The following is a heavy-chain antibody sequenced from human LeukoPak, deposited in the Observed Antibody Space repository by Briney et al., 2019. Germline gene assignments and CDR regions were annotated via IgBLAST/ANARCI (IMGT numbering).Heavy chain of an antibody. J-gene: IGHJ4*02. CDR3: ARVGIALTSPFDY. CDR1: GFTFSDYY. V-gene: IGHV3-11*01. Sequence: PGGSLRLSCLASGFTFSDYYMSWVRQAPGKGLEWISYMGGRGYPTYYAESVKGRFTISRDNAKNTLYLQMHNLRTDDTAVYFCARVGIALTSPFDYWGLGTLVAVSS. CDR2: MGGRGYPT. D-gene: IGHD1-1*01.